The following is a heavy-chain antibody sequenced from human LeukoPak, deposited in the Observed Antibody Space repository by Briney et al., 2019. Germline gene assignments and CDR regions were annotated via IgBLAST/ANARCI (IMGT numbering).Heavy chain of an antibody. V-gene: IGHV3-23*01. Sequence: GGSLRLSCAASGFTFSNAWMSWVRQAPGKGLEWVSAISGSGGSTYYADSVRGRFTISRDNAENSLYLQMNSLRADDTAVYYCAIRGTVVVPAASWFDPWGQGTLVTVSS. CDR3: AIRGTVVVPAASWFDP. CDR1: GFTFSNAW. D-gene: IGHD2-2*01. J-gene: IGHJ5*02. CDR2: ISGSGGST.